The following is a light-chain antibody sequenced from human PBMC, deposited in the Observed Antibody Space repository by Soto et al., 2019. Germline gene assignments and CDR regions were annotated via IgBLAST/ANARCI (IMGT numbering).Light chain of an antibody. CDR3: CSYAGNYVL. CDR2: DVS. Sequence: QSVLTQPRSVSGSPGQSVTISCTGTSSDVGGYNYVSWYQQYPGKAPKLMIYDVSDRPSGVPDRFSGSKSGNTASLTISGLQAEDEANYYCCSYAGNYVLFGGGTKVTVL. J-gene: IGLJ2*01. V-gene: IGLV2-11*01. CDR1: SSDVGGYNY.